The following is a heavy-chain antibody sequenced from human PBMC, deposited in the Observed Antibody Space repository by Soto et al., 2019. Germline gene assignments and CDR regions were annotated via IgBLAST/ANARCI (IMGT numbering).Heavy chain of an antibody. CDR2: ISGSGGSI. CDR1: AFTFSSYA. V-gene: IGHV3-21*01. J-gene: IGHJ6*02. Sequence: GGSLRLSCAASAFTFSSYAMTWVRQAPGKGLEWVSSISGSGGSIFYADSVKGRFTISRDNAKHSLYLQMNSLRAEDTAVYYCARDLRNYDFWSGYVYYYYGMDVWGQGTTVTVSS. D-gene: IGHD3-3*01. CDR3: ARDLRNYDFWSGYVYYYYGMDV.